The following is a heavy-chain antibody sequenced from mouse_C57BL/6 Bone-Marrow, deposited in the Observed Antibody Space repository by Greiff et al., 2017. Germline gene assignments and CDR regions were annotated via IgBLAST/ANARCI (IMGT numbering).Heavy chain of an antibody. D-gene: IGHD2-4*01. CDR1: GYTFTSYW. V-gene: IGHV1-69*01. Sequence: QVQLQQPGAELVMPGASVKLSCKASGYTFTSYWMHWVKQRPGQGLEWIGEIDPSDSYTNYNQKFKGKSTLTVDKSSSTAYMQLSSLTSADSAVYYWARTPFYDYDWYYAIDYWGQGTSVTVSS. CDR2: IDPSDSYT. CDR3: ARTPFYDYDWYYAIDY. J-gene: IGHJ4*01.